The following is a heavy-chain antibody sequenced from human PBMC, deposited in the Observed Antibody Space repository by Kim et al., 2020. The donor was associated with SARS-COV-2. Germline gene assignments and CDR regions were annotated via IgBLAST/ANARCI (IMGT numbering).Heavy chain of an antibody. Sequence: SETLSLTCTVSGGSISSGGYYWSWIRQHPGKGLEWIGYIYYSGSTYYNPSLKSRATISVDTSKNQFSLKLSSVTAADTAVYYCARARAITMIVVVTIDAFDSWGQGTMVTVSS. CDR3: ARARAITMIVVVTIDAFDS. CDR1: GGSISSGGYY. D-gene: IGHD3-22*01. V-gene: IGHV4-31*03. J-gene: IGHJ3*02. CDR2: IYYSGST.